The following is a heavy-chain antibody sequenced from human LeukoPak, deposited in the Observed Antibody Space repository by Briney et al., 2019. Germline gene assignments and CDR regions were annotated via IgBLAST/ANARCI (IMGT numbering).Heavy chain of an antibody. D-gene: IGHD1-1*01. CDR1: GFSLRASGMS. J-gene: IGHJ4*02. CDR2: VDWDDDK. Sequence: SGPALAKPTQTLTLTWTFSGFSLRASGMSVSWVRQTPGKALEWLARVDWDDDKYYSTSLKPRLTPATDNAKNQVVLTMTNMYPVDTDTYYCAGIRNLNYYFEYWGQGTLVTVSS. V-gene: IGHV2-70*11. CDR3: AGIRNLNYYFEY.